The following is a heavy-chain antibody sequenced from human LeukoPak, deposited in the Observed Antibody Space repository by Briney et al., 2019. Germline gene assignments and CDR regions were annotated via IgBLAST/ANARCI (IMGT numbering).Heavy chain of an antibody. CDR3: ARDLTDYSNTYGMDV. Sequence: GGSLRLSCAASGFTFSSYAMHWVRQAPGKGLEWVAVISYDGSNKYYADSVKGRFTISRDNSKNTLYLQMNSLRAEDTAVYYCARDLTDYSNTYGMDVWGQGTTVTVSS. D-gene: IGHD6-13*01. CDR2: ISYDGSNK. J-gene: IGHJ6*02. CDR1: GFTFSSYA. V-gene: IGHV3-30*14.